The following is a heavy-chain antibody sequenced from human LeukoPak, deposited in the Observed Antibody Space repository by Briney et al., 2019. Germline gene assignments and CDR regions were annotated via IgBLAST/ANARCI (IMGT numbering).Heavy chain of an antibody. CDR2: INPSGGST. CDR3: AIRTYYYDSSGYYIGGADY. CDR1: GYTFTSYY. Sequence: ASVKVSCMASGYTFTSYYMHWVRQAPGQGLEWMGIINPSGGSTSYAQKFQGRVTMTRDTSTSTVYMELSSLRSEDTAVYYCAIRTYYYDSSGYYIGGADYWGQGTLVTVSS. D-gene: IGHD3-22*01. J-gene: IGHJ4*02. V-gene: IGHV1-46*01.